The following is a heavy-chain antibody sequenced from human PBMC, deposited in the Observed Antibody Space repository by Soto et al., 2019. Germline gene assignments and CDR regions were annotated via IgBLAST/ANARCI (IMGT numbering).Heavy chain of an antibody. Sequence: ASVKVSCKASGYTFTSYDINWVRQATGQGLEWMGWMNPNSGSTGYAQKFQGRVTMTRNTSISTAYMELSSLRSEDTAVYYCARVTGTEYYYYMDVWGKGTTVTVSS. CDR1: GYTFTSYD. CDR3: ARVTGTEYYYYMDV. J-gene: IGHJ6*03. CDR2: MNPNSGST. D-gene: IGHD1-7*01. V-gene: IGHV1-8*01.